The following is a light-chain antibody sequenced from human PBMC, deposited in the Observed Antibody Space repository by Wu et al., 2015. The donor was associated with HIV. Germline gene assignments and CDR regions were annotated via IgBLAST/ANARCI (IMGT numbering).Light chain of an antibody. CDR2: DAS. CDR1: QSIRSD. Sequence: QSPATLSLSPGSRATLSCRASQSIRSDLGWYQQRPGQAPRLLIYDASNRATGIPARFSGSGSGTEFTLTISSLQSEDFAVYYCQQFNNWPQTFGQGTKVEIK. V-gene: IGKV3D-15*01. CDR3: QQFNNWPQT. J-gene: IGKJ1*01.